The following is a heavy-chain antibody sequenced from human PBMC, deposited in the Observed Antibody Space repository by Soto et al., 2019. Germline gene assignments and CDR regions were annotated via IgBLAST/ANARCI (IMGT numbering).Heavy chain of an antibody. CDR1: GVSISSGGYS. J-gene: IGHJ5*02. CDR3: ARYQYSSAA. V-gene: IGHV4-31*03. D-gene: IGHD6-25*01. CDR2: IYHSGST. Sequence: QVQLQESGPGLVKPSQTLSLTCTVSGVSISSGGYSWTWIRQFPGKGLEWIGYIYHSGSTQYNPSVRSRVTMSVDTSKNQFSLNMTSVTAADTAMYFCARYQYSSAAWGQGTLVIVSS.